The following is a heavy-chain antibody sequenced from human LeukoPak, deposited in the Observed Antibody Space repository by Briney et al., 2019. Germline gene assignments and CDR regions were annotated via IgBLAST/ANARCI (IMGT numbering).Heavy chain of an antibody. CDR2: ISGDGGST. Sequence: GGSLRFSCAASGFTFDDYAMHWVRQAPGKGLEWVSLISGDGGSTYYADSVKGRFTISRDNSKNSLYLQMNSLRTEDTALYYCAKGSNYDILTGYLDYWGQGTLVTVSS. V-gene: IGHV3-43*02. J-gene: IGHJ4*02. CDR1: GFTFDDYA. D-gene: IGHD3-9*01. CDR3: AKGSNYDILTGYLDY.